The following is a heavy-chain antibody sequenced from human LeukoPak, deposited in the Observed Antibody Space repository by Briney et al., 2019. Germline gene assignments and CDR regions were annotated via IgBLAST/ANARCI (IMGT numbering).Heavy chain of an antibody. CDR1: GFTFSDSA. CDR2: IRGKTNSYAT. CDR3: TGGSGWYSPDY. J-gene: IGHJ4*02. Sequence: GGSLRLSCAASGFTFSDSAMNWVRQASGKGLEWVGHIRGKTNSYATAYAASVRGRFTISRDDSKNTAYLQMNSLKTEDTAVYYCTGGSGWYSPDYWGQRTLVTVSS. D-gene: IGHD6-19*01. V-gene: IGHV3-73*01.